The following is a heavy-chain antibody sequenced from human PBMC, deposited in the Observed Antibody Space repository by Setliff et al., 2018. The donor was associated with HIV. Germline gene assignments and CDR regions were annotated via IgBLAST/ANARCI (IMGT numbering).Heavy chain of an antibody. D-gene: IGHD2-15*01. CDR3: ARSDCSSVRCYLGHAFEI. V-gene: IGHV1-2*02. J-gene: IGHJ3*02. CDR1: GFPFTGNY. Sequence: ASVKVSCKTVGFPFTGNYLHWVRQAPGQGLEWMGWIDPITGDTKYAQKFQGRVTITADKSTSTAYMELNSLRSEDTAIYYCARSDCSSVRCYLGHAFEIWGQGTMVTVSS. CDR2: IDPITGDT.